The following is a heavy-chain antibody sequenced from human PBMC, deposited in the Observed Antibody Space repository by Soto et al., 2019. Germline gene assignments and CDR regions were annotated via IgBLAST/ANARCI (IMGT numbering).Heavy chain of an antibody. CDR1: GFTFSTYA. CDR2: INERGGST. D-gene: IGHD1-1*01. J-gene: IGHJ3*02. V-gene: IGHV3-23*01. CDR3: AKDKSGTTAFDI. Sequence: LRLSCADSGFTFSTYALSWVRQAPGKGLEWVSAINERGGSTYYADSVKGRFTISRDNSKNTLYLQMKSLRAEDTALYYCAKDKSGTTAFDIWGQGTMVTVSS.